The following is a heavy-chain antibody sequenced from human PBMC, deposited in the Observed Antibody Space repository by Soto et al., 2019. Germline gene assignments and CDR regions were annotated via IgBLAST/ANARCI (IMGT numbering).Heavy chain of an antibody. J-gene: IGHJ3*01. CDR3: ATYSSGRAFDL. CDR1: GGSISSGDYY. CDR2: TYNSGST. V-gene: IGHV4-30-4*01. Sequence: QVQLQESGPGLVKPSQTLSLTCTVSGGSISSGDYYWSWIRQPPGKGLEWIGYTYNSGSTYYHPSLKRRVTISAATSKNPFPLTLSSVTAADPAVYYCATYSSGRAFDLWGQGTMVTVSS. D-gene: IGHD6-19*01.